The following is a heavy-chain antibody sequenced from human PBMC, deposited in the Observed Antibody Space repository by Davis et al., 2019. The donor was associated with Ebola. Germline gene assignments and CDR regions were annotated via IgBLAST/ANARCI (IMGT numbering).Heavy chain of an antibody. CDR1: GYTFTAYN. CDR3: ARGHNYAHEY. D-gene: IGHD4-11*01. V-gene: IGHV1-2*06. CDR2: VILKSGAT. Sequence: ASVKVSCKASGYTFTAYNLPWVRQAPGQGLEWLGRVILKSGATNYAQKFQGRVTMTRDTSISTVYMELSSLRYDDTADYYCARGHNYAHEYWGQGTLVTVSS. J-gene: IGHJ4*02.